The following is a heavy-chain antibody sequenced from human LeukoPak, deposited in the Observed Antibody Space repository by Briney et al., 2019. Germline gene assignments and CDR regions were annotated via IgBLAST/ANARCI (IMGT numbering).Heavy chain of an antibody. CDR3: AKIALSTVTAEFDY. Sequence: GGSLRLSCVVSGLRFSSYGMHWVRQAPGKGLEWVAVISYDGSNKYYADSVKGRFTISRDNSKNTLYLQMNSLRAEDTAVYYCAKIALSTVTAEFDYWGQGTLVTVSS. D-gene: IGHD4-17*01. J-gene: IGHJ4*02. CDR1: GLRFSSYG. CDR2: ISYDGSNK. V-gene: IGHV3-30*18.